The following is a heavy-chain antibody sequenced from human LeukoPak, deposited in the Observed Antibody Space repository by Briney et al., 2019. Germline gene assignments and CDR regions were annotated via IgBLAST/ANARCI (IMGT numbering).Heavy chain of an antibody. V-gene: IGHV4-34*01. CDR1: GGSFSGYY. CDR2: INHSGST. J-gene: IGHJ4*02. CDR3: ARGVGYYCSSTNCPLGY. D-gene: IGHD2-2*01. Sequence: SETLSLTCAVYGGSFSGYYWSWIRQPPGKGLEWIGEINHSGSTNYNPSLKSRVTISVDTSKNQFSLKLSSVTAADTAVYYCARGVGYYCSSTNCPLGYGGKGTRVTVSS.